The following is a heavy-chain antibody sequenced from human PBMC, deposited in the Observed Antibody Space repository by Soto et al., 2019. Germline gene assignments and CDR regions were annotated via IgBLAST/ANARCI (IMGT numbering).Heavy chain of an antibody. J-gene: IGHJ6*02. CDR2: INSGGST. V-gene: IGHV3-66*01. CDR1: GFTFSSYD. Sequence: GGSLRLSCAASGFTFSSYDIHWVRQAPGKGLEWVSFINSGGSTDYADSVKGRFTISRDISRNTLYLQMNSLRAEDTAVYYCVRENYYYGMDVWGQGTTVTVSS. CDR3: VRENYYYGMDV.